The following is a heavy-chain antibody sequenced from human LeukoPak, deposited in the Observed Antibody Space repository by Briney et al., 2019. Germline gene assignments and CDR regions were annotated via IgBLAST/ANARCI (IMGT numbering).Heavy chain of an antibody. Sequence: PGGSLRLSCAASGFTFSSYGIHWVRQAPGKGLEWVAFIRYDGSNKYYADSVKGRFTISRDNSKNTLYLQMNSLRAEDTAVYYCAKDLSKELLYRRGKYYFDYWGQGTLATVSS. V-gene: IGHV3-30*02. J-gene: IGHJ4*02. CDR1: GFTFSSYG. D-gene: IGHD3-3*01. CDR2: IRYDGSNK. CDR3: AKDLSKELLYRRGKYYFDY.